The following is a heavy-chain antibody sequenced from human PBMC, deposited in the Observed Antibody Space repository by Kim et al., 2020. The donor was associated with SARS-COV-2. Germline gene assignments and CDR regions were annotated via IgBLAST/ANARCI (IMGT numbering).Heavy chain of an antibody. Sequence: SETLSLTCTVSDGSITSYSYYWGWIRQPPGKGLEWIGSIYYSGSAYSNPSLNSRVTISVDTSKNQFSLKLTSVTAADTAVYYCARNAGGKQWLVLGVRGFDSWGQGTLVTVSS. D-gene: IGHD6-19*01. V-gene: IGHV4-39*01. J-gene: IGHJ5*01. CDR3: ARNAGGKQWLVLGVRGFDS. CDR2: IYYSGSA. CDR1: DGSITSYSYY.